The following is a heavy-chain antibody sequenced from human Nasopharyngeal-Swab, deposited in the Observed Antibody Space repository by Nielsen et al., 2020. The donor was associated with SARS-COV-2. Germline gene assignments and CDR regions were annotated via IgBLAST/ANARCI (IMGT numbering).Heavy chain of an antibody. Sequence: SCTASGFTFGDYAMSWVRQAPGKGLEWVGFIRSKAYGGTTEYAASVKGRFTISRDDSKSIAYLQMNSLKTEDTAVYYCTRGGVFYDFWSGSLYMDVWGKGTTVTVSS. J-gene: IGHJ6*03. CDR3: TRGGVFYDFWSGSLYMDV. V-gene: IGHV3-49*04. CDR2: IRSKAYGGTT. CDR1: GFTFGDYA. D-gene: IGHD3-3*01.